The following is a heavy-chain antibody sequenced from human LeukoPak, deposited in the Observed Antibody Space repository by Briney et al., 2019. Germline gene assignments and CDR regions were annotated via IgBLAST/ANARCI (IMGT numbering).Heavy chain of an antibody. CDR3: AKDSRRGAFDY. CDR1: GFTFSNYW. D-gene: IGHD3-16*01. J-gene: IGHJ4*02. Sequence: GGSLRLSCEGSGFTFSNYWMGWVRQAPGKGLQWVANIKTDGSEKYYVDSVKGRFTISRDNAKNTLYLQMNSLRAEDTAVYYCAKDSRRGAFDYWGQGTLVTVSS. CDR2: IKTDGSEK. V-gene: IGHV3-7*03.